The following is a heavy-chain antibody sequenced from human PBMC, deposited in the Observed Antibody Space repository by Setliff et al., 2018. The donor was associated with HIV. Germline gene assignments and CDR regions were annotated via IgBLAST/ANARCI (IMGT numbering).Heavy chain of an antibody. Sequence: PGGSLRLSCAASGFRFSVYSMHWIRQAPGKGLEWVSFISSSATYTTYADSVKGRFTISRDNAKKSMYLQMNSLRGEDTAVYYCARAMNHYGSGTFEYYYYMDVWGKGTTVTVSS. D-gene: IGHD3-10*01. V-gene: IGHV3-11*03. CDR3: ARAMNHYGSGTFEYYYYMDV. CDR2: ISSSATYT. J-gene: IGHJ6*03. CDR1: GFRFSVYS.